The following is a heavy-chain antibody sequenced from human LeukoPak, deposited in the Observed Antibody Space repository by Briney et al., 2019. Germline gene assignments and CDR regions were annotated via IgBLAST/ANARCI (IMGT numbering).Heavy chain of an antibody. V-gene: IGHV1-18*01. CDR3: ARDPLDYWATSSGSRRTAFAY. Sequence: GASVKVSCRASGFTFTSYGITWVRQAPGQGLEWMGWISAYNGNTQYAQNLQGRVTMTTDTSTNTAYMELRSLRSDDTAVYYCARDPLDYWATSSGSRRTAFAYWGQGTLVTVSS. CDR1: GFTFTSYG. CDR2: ISAYNGNT. J-gene: IGHJ4*02. D-gene: IGHD1-26*01.